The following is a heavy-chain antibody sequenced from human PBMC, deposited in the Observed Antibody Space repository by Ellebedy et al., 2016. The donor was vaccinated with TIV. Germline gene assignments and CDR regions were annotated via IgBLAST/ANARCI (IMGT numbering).Heavy chain of an antibody. D-gene: IGHD5-24*01. CDR2: IYHSGST. Sequence: SETLSLXCTVSGYSISSGYYWGWIRQPPGKGLEWIGSIYHSGSTYYNPSLKSRVTISVDTSKNQFSLKLSSVTAADTAVYYCARRRDGYNYRLFDYWGQGTLVTVSS. J-gene: IGHJ4*02. CDR1: GYSISSGYY. CDR3: ARRRDGYNYRLFDY. V-gene: IGHV4-38-2*02.